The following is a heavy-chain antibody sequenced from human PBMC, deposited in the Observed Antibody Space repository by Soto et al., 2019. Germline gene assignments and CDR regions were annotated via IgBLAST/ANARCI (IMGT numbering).Heavy chain of an antibody. V-gene: IGHV4-59*12. Sequence: PSETLSLTCTVSCGSISSYYWSWIRQPPGKGLEWIGYIYYSGSTNYNPSLKSRVTISVDTSKNQFSLKLSSVTAADTAVYYCARELSGGQQLQGWFDPWGQGTLVTVSS. J-gene: IGHJ5*02. D-gene: IGHD6-13*01. CDR2: IYYSGST. CDR1: CGSISSYY. CDR3: ARELSGGQQLQGWFDP.